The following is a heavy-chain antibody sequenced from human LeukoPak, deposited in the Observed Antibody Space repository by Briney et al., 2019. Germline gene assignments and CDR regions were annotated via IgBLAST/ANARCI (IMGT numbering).Heavy chain of an antibody. CDR2: ISGSGPYT. CDR1: GFTFSSYA. CDR3: AKHGYCSGISCFFDF. D-gene: IGHD2-2*03. V-gene: IGHV3-23*01. Sequence: GGSLRLSCAASGFTFSSYAMSWVRQAPGKGLEWVSGISGSGPYTFYTDSVKGRFTISGDSSKNTLYLQMNSLRAEDTALYYCAKHGYCSGISCFFDFWGQGTLVTVSS. J-gene: IGHJ4*02.